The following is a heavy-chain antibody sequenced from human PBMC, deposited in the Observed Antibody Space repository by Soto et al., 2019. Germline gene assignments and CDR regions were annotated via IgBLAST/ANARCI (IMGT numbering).Heavy chain of an antibody. CDR2: IYPGDSDT. D-gene: IGHD6-13*01. J-gene: IGHJ4*02. Sequence: ESLKISCKGSGYSFTSYWIGWVRQMPGKGLEWMGIIYPGDSDTRYSPSFQGQVTISADKSISTAYLQWSSLKASDTAMYYCARHQAGAAAGIYYFDYWGQGTLVTVSS. V-gene: IGHV5-51*01. CDR1: GYSFTSYW. CDR3: ARHQAGAAAGIYYFDY.